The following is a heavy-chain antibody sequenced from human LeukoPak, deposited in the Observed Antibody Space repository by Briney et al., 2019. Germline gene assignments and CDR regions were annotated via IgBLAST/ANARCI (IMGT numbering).Heavy chain of an antibody. CDR2: IYTSGST. J-gene: IGHJ4*02. CDR3: ARVRYSSGWYEIDY. Sequence: TLSLTCTVSGGSISSGTYYWSWIRQPAGKGLEWIGRIYTSGSTNYNPSLKSRVTISVDTSKNRFSLRLSSVTAADTAVYYCARVRYSSGWYEIDYWGQGTLVTVSS. D-gene: IGHD6-19*01. V-gene: IGHV4-61*02. CDR1: GGSISSGTYY.